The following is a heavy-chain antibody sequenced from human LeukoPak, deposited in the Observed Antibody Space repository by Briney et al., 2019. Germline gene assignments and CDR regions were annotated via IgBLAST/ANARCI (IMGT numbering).Heavy chain of an antibody. CDR3: AVGFTVNYFDGLGFYSDY. Sequence: SETLSLTCAVYVGTFSGYYWSWIRQPPGKGVEGMGEIDHNGDPSYNSPLKSRVTISVDTSKNHFSLRLKSVTAAGTAVSYYAVGFTVNYFDGLGFYSDYWGRGTPVAVS. J-gene: IGHJ4*02. CDR2: IDHNGDP. D-gene: IGHD3-22*01. CDR1: VGTFSGYY. V-gene: IGHV4-34*08.